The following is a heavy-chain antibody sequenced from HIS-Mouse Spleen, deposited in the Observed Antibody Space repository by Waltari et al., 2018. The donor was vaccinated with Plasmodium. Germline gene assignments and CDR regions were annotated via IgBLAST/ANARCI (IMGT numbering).Heavy chain of an antibody. V-gene: IGHV1-8*01. Sequence: QVQLVQSGAEVKKPGDSVKVSCTASGYTFTSYDINWVRPATGQGLEWMGWMNPNSGNTGYAQKFQGRVTMTRNTSISTAYMELSSLRSEDTAVYYCARAKVGYSSSWYYFDYWGQGTLVTVSS. CDR2: MNPNSGNT. CDR1: GYTFTSYD. D-gene: IGHD6-13*01. J-gene: IGHJ4*02. CDR3: ARAKVGYSSSWYYFDY.